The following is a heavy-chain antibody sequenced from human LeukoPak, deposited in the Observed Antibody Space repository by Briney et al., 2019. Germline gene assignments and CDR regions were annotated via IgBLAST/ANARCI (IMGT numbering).Heavy chain of an antibody. D-gene: IGHD6-13*01. V-gene: IGHV3-74*01. CDR3: ASDIAAAGLGY. CDR1: GITFSSYW. J-gene: IGHJ4*02. CDR2: IDTDGSST. Sequence: GGSLRLSCAASGITFSSYWMHWVRQAPGKGLVWVSGIDTDGSSTRHADSVKGRFTISRDNAKNTLYMQMNSLRAEDTAVYYCASDIAAAGLGYWGQGTLVTVSS.